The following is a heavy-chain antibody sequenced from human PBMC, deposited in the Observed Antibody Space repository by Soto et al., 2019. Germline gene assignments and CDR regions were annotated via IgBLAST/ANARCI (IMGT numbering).Heavy chain of an antibody. D-gene: IGHD1-1*01. CDR1: GFSLSTSGMC. CDR3: ARIRYWNDPETTYYFDY. V-gene: IGHV2-70*11. Sequence: GSGPTLVNPTQTLTLTCTFSGFSLSTSGMCVSWIRQPPGKALEWLARIDWDDDKYYSTSLKTRLTISKDTSKNKMVLTKTKKEPVDTATYYCARIRYWNDPETTYYFDYWGQGTLVTVSS. CDR2: IDWDDDK. J-gene: IGHJ4*02.